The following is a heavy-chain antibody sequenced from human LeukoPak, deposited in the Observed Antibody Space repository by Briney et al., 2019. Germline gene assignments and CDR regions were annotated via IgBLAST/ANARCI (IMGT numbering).Heavy chain of an antibody. D-gene: IGHD2-2*02. Sequence: SETLSLTCTVSGGSISSYYWSWIRQPPGKGLEWIGYIYYSGSTSYNPSLKSRVTISVDTSKNQFSLKLSSVTAADTAVYYCARNIVVVPAAIGQDNWFDPWGQGTLVTVSS. CDR3: ARNIVVVPAAIGQDNWFDP. V-gene: IGHV4-59*08. CDR2: IYYSGST. J-gene: IGHJ5*02. CDR1: GGSISSYY.